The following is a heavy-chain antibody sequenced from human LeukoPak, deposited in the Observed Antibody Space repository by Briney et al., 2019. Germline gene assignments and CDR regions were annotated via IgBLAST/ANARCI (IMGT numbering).Heavy chain of an antibody. D-gene: IGHD3-22*01. J-gene: IGHJ4*02. V-gene: IGHV3-9*03. Sequence: PGRSLRLSCAASGFTFDDYAMHWVRQAPGKGLEWVSGISWNSGSIGYADSVKGRFTISRDNAKNSLYLQMNSLRAEDMALYYCAKDMGYDSSGPLDCWGQGTLVTVSS. CDR2: ISWNSGSI. CDR1: GFTFDDYA. CDR3: AKDMGYDSSGPLDC.